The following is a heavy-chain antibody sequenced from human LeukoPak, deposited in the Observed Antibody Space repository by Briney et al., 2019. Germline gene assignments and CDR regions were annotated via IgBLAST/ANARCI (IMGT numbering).Heavy chain of an antibody. CDR2: ISFDGSNK. CDR1: GFTFSSYG. V-gene: IGHV3-30*19. Sequence: GGSLRLSCAASGFTFSSYGMHWVSQAPGKGLEWVAVISFDGSNKYYADSVKGRFTISRDNSKNTLYLQMNSLRADDTAVYYCARDQQWYWGQGTLVTVSS. J-gene: IGHJ4*02. D-gene: IGHD6-19*01. CDR3: ARDQQWY.